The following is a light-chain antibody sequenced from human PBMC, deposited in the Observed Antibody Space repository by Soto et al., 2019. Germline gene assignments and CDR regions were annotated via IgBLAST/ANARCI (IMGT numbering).Light chain of an antibody. J-gene: IGLJ1*01. CDR1: SSNVGAGYD. CDR3: QSYDNSLSNYV. V-gene: IGLV1-40*01. CDR2: GNY. Sequence: QPVLTQPPSVSGAPGQRVTISCTGSSSNVGAGYDVHWYQQLLGTAPKLLIYGNYNRPSGVPDRFSGSKSGTSASLAITGLQAEDEVDYYCQSYDNSLSNYVFGTGTKLTVL.